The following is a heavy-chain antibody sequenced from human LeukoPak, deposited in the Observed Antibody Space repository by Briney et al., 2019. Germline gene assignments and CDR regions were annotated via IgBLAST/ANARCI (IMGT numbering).Heavy chain of an antibody. CDR2: ISYDGSNK. V-gene: IGHV3-30-3*01. Sequence: GGTLRLSCAASGFTFSSYAMHWVRQAPGKGLEWVAVISYDGSNKYYADSVKGRFTISRDNSKTTLYLQMNSLRAEDTAVYYCAKGESGSYYSYYYYYGMDVWGQGTTVTVSS. J-gene: IGHJ6*02. CDR3: AKGESGSYYSYYYYYGMDV. CDR1: GFTFSSYA. D-gene: IGHD3-10*01.